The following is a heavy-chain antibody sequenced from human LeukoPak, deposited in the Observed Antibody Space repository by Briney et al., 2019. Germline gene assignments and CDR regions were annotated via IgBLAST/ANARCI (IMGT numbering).Heavy chain of an antibody. J-gene: IGHJ3*02. D-gene: IGHD3-22*01. Sequence: GGSLRLSCAASGFTFSSYEMNWVRQAPGKGLEWVSSISRSGSTKYYADSVKGRFTISRDNAKNSLFLQMNSLRAEDTAVYYCARESLGYYYDSSGAFDIWGQGTMVTVSS. CDR3: ARESLGYYYDSSGAFDI. V-gene: IGHV3-48*03. CDR1: GFTFSSYE. CDR2: ISRSGSTK.